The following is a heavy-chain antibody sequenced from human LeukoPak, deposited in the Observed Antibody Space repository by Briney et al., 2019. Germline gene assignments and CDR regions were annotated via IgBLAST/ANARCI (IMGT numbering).Heavy chain of an antibody. CDR1: GGSISNYY. Sequence: QVQLQESGPGLVKPSETLSLTCTVSGGSISNYYWNWIRQPPGKGLEWIGYIFYTGNTNYNPSLKSRVTISVDTSKNQFSLKLSSVTAADTAVYYCARRIVVVITRTNWFDPWGQGTLVTVSS. CDR2: IFYTGNT. V-gene: IGHV4-59*12. CDR3: ARRIVVVITRTNWFDP. J-gene: IGHJ5*02. D-gene: IGHD3-22*01.